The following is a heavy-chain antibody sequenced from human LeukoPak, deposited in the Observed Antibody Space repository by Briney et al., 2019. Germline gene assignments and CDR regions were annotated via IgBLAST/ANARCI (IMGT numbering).Heavy chain of an antibody. J-gene: IGHJ4*02. D-gene: IGHD6-19*01. V-gene: IGHV1-18*01. Sequence: KLQGRVTMTTDTSTSTAYMELRSLRSDDTAVYYCARDPLAQWLLRPDYWGQGTLVTVSS. CDR3: ARDPLAQWLLRPDY.